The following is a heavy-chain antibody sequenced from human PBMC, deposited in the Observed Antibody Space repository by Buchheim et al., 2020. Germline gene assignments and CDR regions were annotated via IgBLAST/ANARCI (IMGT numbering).Heavy chain of an antibody. Sequence: EVQLVESGGGLVQPGGSLRLSCAASGFTFSSYWMSWVRQAPGKGLEWVANIKQDGSEKYYVDSVKGRFTISRDNAKNSLYLPMNSLRAEDTAVYYGARDRDIVLMVYAREYYFDYWGQGTL. CDR3: ARDRDIVLMVYAREYYFDY. CDR2: IKQDGSEK. J-gene: IGHJ4*02. D-gene: IGHD2-8*01. CDR1: GFTFSSYW. V-gene: IGHV3-7*01.